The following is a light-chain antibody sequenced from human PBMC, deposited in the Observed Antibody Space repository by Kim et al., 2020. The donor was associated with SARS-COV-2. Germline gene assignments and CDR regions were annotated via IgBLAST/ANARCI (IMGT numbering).Light chain of an antibody. J-gene: IGKJ1*01. CDR2: DAS. Sequence: DIQMTQSPSTLSASVGDRVTITCRASQSISIYLARYQQKPGKAPKLLIYDASSLESGVPSRFSGSGSGTEFTLTISSLQPDDFATYYCQQYNSYPWTFGQGTKVDIK. CDR1: QSISIY. CDR3: QQYNSYPWT. V-gene: IGKV1-5*01.